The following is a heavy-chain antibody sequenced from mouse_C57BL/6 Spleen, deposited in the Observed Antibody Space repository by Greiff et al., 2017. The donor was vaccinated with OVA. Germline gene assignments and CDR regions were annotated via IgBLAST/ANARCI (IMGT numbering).Heavy chain of an antibody. D-gene: IGHD2-3*01. CDR2: IDPENGDT. J-gene: IGHJ3*01. Sequence: EVKLMESGAELVRPGASVTLSCTASGFNIKDDYMHWVKQRPEQGLEWIGWIDPENGDTEYASKFQGKATITADTSSNTAYLQLSSLTAEDTAVYYCTTAYDGYYPYWGQGTLVTVSA. CDR1: GFNIKDDY. CDR3: TTAYDGYYPY. V-gene: IGHV14-4*01.